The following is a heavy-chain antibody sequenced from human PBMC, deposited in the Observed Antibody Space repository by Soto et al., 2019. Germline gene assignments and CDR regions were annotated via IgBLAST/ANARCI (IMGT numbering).Heavy chain of an antibody. Sequence: SETLSLTCTVSGGSISSSSYYWGWIRQPPGKGLEWIGSIYYSGSTYYNPSLKSRVTISVDTSKNQFSLKLSSVTAADTAVYYCASHEGYDSSGYQYLYYYYGMDVWGQGTTVT. V-gene: IGHV4-39*01. CDR1: GGSISSSSYY. J-gene: IGHJ6*02. D-gene: IGHD3-22*01. CDR3: ASHEGYDSSGYQYLYYYYGMDV. CDR2: IYYSGST.